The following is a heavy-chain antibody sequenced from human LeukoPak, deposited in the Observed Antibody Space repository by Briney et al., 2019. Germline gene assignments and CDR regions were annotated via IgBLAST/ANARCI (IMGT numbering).Heavy chain of an antibody. J-gene: IGHJ4*02. CDR2: MNPNSGNT. D-gene: IGHD5-18*01. CDR1: GYTFTSYD. V-gene: IGHV1-8*03. CDR3: ARGLGGGNSYGYFVDDY. Sequence: KPGESLKISCKGSGYTFTSYDINWLRQATGQGLEWMGWMNPNSGNTGYAKKFQGRVTITRNTSISTAYMELSSLRSEDTAGYYCARGLGGGNSYGYFVDDYWGQGTLVTVSS.